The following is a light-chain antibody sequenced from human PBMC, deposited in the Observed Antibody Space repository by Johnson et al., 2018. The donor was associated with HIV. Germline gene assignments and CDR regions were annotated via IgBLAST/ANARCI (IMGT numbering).Light chain of an antibody. CDR3: GTWDSSLSAYV. CDR2: ENN. CDR1: SSNIGNNY. J-gene: IGLJ1*01. Sequence: QSVLTQPPSVSAAPGQKVTISCSGSSSNIGNNYVSWYQQLPETAPKLLIYENNKRPSGIPDRFSASKSGTSATLGITGLQTGDEADYYCGTWDSSLSAYVFATGTKVTVL. V-gene: IGLV1-51*02.